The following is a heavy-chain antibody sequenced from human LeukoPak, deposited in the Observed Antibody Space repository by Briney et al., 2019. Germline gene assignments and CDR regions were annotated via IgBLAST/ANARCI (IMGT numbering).Heavy chain of an antibody. CDR1: GYSISSGYY. D-gene: IGHD6-13*01. V-gene: IGHV4-38-2*02. Sequence: PSETLSLTCTVSGYSISSGYYWGWIRQPPGQGLEWIGSIYHSGSTYYNPSLKSRVTISVDTSKNQFSLKLSSVTAADTAVYYCARGVAAAVGNYYYYYMDVWGKGTTVTISS. CDR3: ARGVAAAVGNYYYYYMDV. J-gene: IGHJ6*03. CDR2: IYHSGST.